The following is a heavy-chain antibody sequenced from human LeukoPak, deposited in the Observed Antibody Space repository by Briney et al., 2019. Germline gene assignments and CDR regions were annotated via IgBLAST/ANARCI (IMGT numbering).Heavy chain of an antibody. V-gene: IGHV4-59*01. CDR1: GGSIRSNN. J-gene: IGHJ6*03. D-gene: IGHD3-3*01. CDR2: IYYSGST. Sequence: SETLSLTCTVSGGSIRSNNGSWVRQPQGKGVEGIGYIYYSGSTTSTPSLKRRVTISAATSKTQFSLTLSSVTAADTAVYYCARGPSVTGFWSGYYTPYFYYMYVWGKGTTVTVSS. CDR3: ARGPSVTGFWSGYYTPYFYYMYV.